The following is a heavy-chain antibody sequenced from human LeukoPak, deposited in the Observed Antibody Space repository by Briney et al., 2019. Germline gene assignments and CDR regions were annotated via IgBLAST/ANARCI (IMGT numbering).Heavy chain of an antibody. Sequence: GGSLRLSCAASGFTFSDYYMSWIRQAPGKGLEWVSYISRSGTSIYYADSVKGRFTISRDNAKNSLYLQMNSLRAEDTAVYYCARTPYVWGSYRPFDYWGQGTLVTVSS. J-gene: IGHJ4*02. CDR3: ARTPYVWGSYRPFDY. D-gene: IGHD3-16*02. CDR1: GFTFSDYY. CDR2: ISRSGTSI. V-gene: IGHV3-11*01.